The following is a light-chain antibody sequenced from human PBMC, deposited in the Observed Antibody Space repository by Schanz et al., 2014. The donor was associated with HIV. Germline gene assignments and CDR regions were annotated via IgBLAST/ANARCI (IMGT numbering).Light chain of an antibody. J-gene: IGKJ4*01. CDR2: DAS. Sequence: EIVLTQSPGSLSLSPGERATLSCRASQSVSDNYLAWYQQRPGQAPRLLIYDASSRATGIPDRFSGSGSGTDFTLTISSLQSEDFAVYYCQQSGDSGGTFGGGTKVDMK. CDR3: QQSGDSGGT. CDR1: QSVSDNY. V-gene: IGKV3-20*01.